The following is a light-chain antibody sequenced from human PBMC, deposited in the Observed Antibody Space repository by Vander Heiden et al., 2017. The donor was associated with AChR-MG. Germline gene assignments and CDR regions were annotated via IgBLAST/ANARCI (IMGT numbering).Light chain of an antibody. V-gene: IGLV2-23*02. CDR1: SMYVGGYNL. Sequence: QSALTQPAAVSGSPGQSITISCTGTSMYVGGYNLVSWYQQHPGKAPKLMIYEVSKRPSGVSNRFSGSKSGNTASLTISGLQAEDEADYYCCSYAGSSTSVVFGGGTKLTVL. J-gene: IGLJ2*01. CDR2: EVS. CDR3: CSYAGSSTSVV.